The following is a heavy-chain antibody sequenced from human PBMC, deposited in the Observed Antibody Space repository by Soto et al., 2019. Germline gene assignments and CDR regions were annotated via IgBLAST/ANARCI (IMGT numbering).Heavy chain of an antibody. D-gene: IGHD2-15*01. Sequence: EVQLVGSGGGLVQPGESLRLSCAASGFTFSSYWMRWVRQAPGKGLVWVSRINSDGSSTSYAGSVKGRFTISRDNAKNTLYLQMNSLRAEDTAVYYCVRTSLVVAAATREDYWGQGTLVTVSS. V-gene: IGHV3-74*01. J-gene: IGHJ4*02. CDR1: GFTFSSYW. CDR3: VRTSLVVAAATREDY. CDR2: INSDGSST.